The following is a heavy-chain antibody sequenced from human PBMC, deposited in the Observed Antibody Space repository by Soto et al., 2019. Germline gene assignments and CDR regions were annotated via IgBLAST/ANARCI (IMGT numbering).Heavy chain of an antibody. CDR3: ARGTDYSNYLVYYFDY. V-gene: IGHV3-21*01. CDR1: GFTFSSYS. J-gene: IGHJ4*02. Sequence: GGSLRLSCAASGFTFSSYSMNWVRQAPGKGLEWVSSISSSSSYIYYADSVKGRFTISRDNAKNSLYLQMNSLRAEDTAVYYCARGTDYSNYLVYYFDYWGQGTLVTVSS. D-gene: IGHD4-4*01. CDR2: ISSSSSYI.